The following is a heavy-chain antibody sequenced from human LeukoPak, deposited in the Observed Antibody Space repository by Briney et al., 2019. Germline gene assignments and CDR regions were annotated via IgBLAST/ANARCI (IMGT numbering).Heavy chain of an antibody. J-gene: IGHJ4*02. CDR1: GGSISRYY. D-gene: IGHD4-17*01. V-gene: IGHV4-59*08. CDR2: IYYSEST. Sequence: SETLSLTCTVSGGSISRYYWSWIRQPPGKGLEWIGNIYYSESTNYNPSLKSRVTISVDTSKSQFSLKLNSVTAADTAFYYCARLLRVTTVGPDLYYFDYWGQGTLVTVSS. CDR3: ARLLRVTTVGPDLYYFDY.